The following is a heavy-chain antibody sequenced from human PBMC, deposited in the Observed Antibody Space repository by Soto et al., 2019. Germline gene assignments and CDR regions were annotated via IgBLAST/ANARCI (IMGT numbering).Heavy chain of an antibody. CDR1: GGSISSGGYY. J-gene: IGHJ4*02. CDR2: IYYSGST. Sequence: SETLSLTCTVSGGSISSGGYYWSWIRQHPGKGLEWIGYIYYSGSTYYNPSLKSRVTISVDTSKNQFSLKLSSVTAADTAVYYCARDQPRFSGQGFDYWGQGTLVTVSS. V-gene: IGHV4-31*03. CDR3: ARDQPRFSGQGFDY.